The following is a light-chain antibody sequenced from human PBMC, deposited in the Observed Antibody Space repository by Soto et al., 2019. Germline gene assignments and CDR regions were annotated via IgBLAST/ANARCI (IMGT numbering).Light chain of an antibody. CDR3: QQYNNWPPWT. J-gene: IGKJ1*01. CDR2: GAS. CDR1: QIVSSTY. Sequence: EIVLTQAPGTLSLSPEERATLSCRASQIVSSTYLAWFQQKPGQAPRLLIYGASTRATGIPARFSGSGSGTEFTLTISSLQSEDFAVYYCQQYNNWPPWTFGQVTNVDIK. V-gene: IGKV3-15*01.